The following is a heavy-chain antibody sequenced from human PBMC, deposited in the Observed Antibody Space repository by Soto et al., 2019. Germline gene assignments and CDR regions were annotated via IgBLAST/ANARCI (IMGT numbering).Heavy chain of an antibody. Sequence: EVQLLESGGGLVQPGGSLRLSCAASGFTFSSYAMSWVRQAPGKGLEWVSAISGSGGSTYYADSVKGRFTISRDNSKNTMYLQMNSLRAEDTAVYYCASLGYCSGGSCYVYYYYYMDDWGKGTTVTVSS. V-gene: IGHV3-23*01. D-gene: IGHD2-15*01. CDR3: ASLGYCSGGSCYVYYYYYMDD. CDR2: ISGSGGST. CDR1: GFTFSSYA. J-gene: IGHJ6*03.